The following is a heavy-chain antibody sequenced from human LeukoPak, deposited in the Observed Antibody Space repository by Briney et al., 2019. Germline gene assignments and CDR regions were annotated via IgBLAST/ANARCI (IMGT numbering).Heavy chain of an antibody. CDR3: ARGENDAFDI. V-gene: IGHV3-30*02. J-gene: IGHJ3*02. CDR1: GFTFSSYG. CDR2: IRYDGSNK. Sequence: PGGSLRLSCAASGFTFSSYGMHWVRQAPGKGLEWVAFIRYDGSNKYYADSVKGRFTISRDNSKNTLYLQMNSLRAEDTAVYYCARGENDAFDIWGQGTMVTVSS.